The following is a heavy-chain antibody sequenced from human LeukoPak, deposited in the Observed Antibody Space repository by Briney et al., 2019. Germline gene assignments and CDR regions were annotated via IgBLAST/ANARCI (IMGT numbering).Heavy chain of an antibody. V-gene: IGHV3-30*04. CDR3: ARGRAGIAAAGFDY. D-gene: IGHD6-13*01. J-gene: IGHJ4*02. Sequence: GGSLRLSCATSGFTFSMSSMHWFRLAPGKGLEWLAGISFDGANKFSGDSVKGRFSISRDNSKNTLYLQMNSLRLDDTAVYFCARGRAGIAAAGFDYWGQGTLVTVSS. CDR1: GFTFSMSS. CDR2: ISFDGANK.